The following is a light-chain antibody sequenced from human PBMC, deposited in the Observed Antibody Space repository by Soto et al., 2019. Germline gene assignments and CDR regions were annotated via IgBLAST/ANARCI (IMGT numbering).Light chain of an antibody. Sequence: EIVLTQSPATLSLSPGERATLSCRASHSVGNYLAWYQQKQGQAPRLLIYDASNRATGIPARFSGSGSGTDFTLTISSLEPEDSAVYYCQQRSNWLTFGGGTKVEIK. CDR1: HSVGNY. J-gene: IGKJ4*01. V-gene: IGKV3-11*01. CDR3: QQRSNWLT. CDR2: DAS.